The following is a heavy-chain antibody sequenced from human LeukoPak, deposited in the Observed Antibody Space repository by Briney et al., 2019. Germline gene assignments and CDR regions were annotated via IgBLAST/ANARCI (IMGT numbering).Heavy chain of an antibody. D-gene: IGHD2-2*01. CDR3: ARHIVVVPDNDAFDI. V-gene: IGHV3-7*01. Sequence: GGSLRLSCEGSGFSFSSYWMTWVRQSPGKGPEWVANIKQDESERYTVDSVKGRFTISRDNAKNSLYLQMNSLRAEDTAVYYCARHIVVVPDNDAFDIWGQGTMVTVSS. CDR1: GFSFSSYW. CDR2: IKQDESER. J-gene: IGHJ3*02.